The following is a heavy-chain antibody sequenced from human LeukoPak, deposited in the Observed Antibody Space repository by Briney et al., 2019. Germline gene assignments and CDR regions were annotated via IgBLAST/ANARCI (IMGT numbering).Heavy chain of an antibody. CDR3: ARDHIAAAGTLFDI. Sequence: GASVKVSCKASGGTFSSYAISWVRQAPGQGLEWMGIINPSGGSTSYAQKFQGRVTMTRDTSTSTVYMELSSLRSEDTAVYYCARDHIAAAGTLFDIWGQGTMVTVSS. V-gene: IGHV1-46*01. J-gene: IGHJ3*02. D-gene: IGHD6-13*01. CDR2: INPSGGST. CDR1: GGTFSSYA.